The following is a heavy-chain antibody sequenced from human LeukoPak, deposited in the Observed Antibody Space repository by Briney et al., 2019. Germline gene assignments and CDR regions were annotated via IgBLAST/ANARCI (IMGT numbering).Heavy chain of an antibody. CDR1: GGSISTYY. D-gene: IGHD6-6*01. Sequence: SETLSLTCTVSGGSISTYYWSWIRRPPGKGLEWIAYIHASGPTNYNPSLKSRITISVDTSKNQFSLKLSSVTAVDTAVYYCARHDAGIAARPFDNWGQGTLVTVSS. J-gene: IGHJ4*02. CDR2: IHASGPT. V-gene: IGHV4-4*09. CDR3: ARHDAGIAARPFDN.